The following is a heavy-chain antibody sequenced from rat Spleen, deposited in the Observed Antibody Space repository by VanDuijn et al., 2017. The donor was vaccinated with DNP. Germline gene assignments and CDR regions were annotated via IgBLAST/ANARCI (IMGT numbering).Heavy chain of an antibody. CDR1: GLTFSDYY. V-gene: IGHV5-20*01. CDR2: VSYGGDTT. D-gene: IGHD4-3*01. CDR3: TTRNSGYGGYFDY. J-gene: IGHJ2*01. Sequence: EVLLVESGGGLVELGRSLILSCVASGLTFSDYYMAWVRQAPTRGLEGVASVSYGGDTTYYRDSVKGRFTISRDKGKSSLYLQMDSLRSEETAAVFCTTRNSGYGGYFDYWGQGVMVTVSS.